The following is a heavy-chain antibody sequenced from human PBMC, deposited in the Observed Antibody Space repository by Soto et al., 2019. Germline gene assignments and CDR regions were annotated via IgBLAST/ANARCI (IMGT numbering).Heavy chain of an antibody. D-gene: IGHD3-16*01. Sequence: RASVKVSCKTSGGTFSTFGISWVRQAPGQGLEWMGGIIPFFGTAEYSQKFEDRITITADESTNTVYMDLRSLTSEDTAIYYCARTAPLDAGDKYYYDFWGHGALVTVYS. CDR1: GGTFSTFG. J-gene: IGHJ4*01. CDR3: ARTAPLDAGDKYYYDF. V-gene: IGHV1-69*13. CDR2: IIPFFGTA.